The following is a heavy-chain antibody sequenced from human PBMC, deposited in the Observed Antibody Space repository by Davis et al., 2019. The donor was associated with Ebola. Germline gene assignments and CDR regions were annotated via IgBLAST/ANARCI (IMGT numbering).Heavy chain of an antibody. Sequence: MPSETLSLTCAVSGGSISSSNWWSWVRQPPGKGLEWIGEIYHSGSTNYNPSLKSRVTISVDTSKNQFSLKLSSVTAADTAVYYCAREGYCSGGSCFDYAFDIWGQGTMVTVSS. D-gene: IGHD2-15*01. CDR3: AREGYCSGGSCFDYAFDI. CDR2: IYHSGST. J-gene: IGHJ3*02. V-gene: IGHV4-4*02. CDR1: GGSISSSNW.